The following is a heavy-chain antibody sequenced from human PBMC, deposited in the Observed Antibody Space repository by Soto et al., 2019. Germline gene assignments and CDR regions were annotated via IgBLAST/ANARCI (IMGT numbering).Heavy chain of an antibody. Sequence: QVQLQESGPELVKPSQTLSLTCTVSGGSISSGDYYWSWIRQPPGKGLEWIGYIYYSGSTYYNPSLKSRVTISVDTSKNQFSLKLSSVTAADTAVYYCARESGDYDYYFDYWGQGTLVTVSS. D-gene: IGHD4-17*01. CDR2: IYYSGST. CDR1: GGSISSGDYY. V-gene: IGHV4-30-4*01. CDR3: ARESGDYDYYFDY. J-gene: IGHJ4*02.